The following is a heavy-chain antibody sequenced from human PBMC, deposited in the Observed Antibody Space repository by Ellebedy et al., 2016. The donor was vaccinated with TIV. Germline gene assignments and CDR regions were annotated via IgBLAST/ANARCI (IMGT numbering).Heavy chain of an antibody. J-gene: IGHJ3*01. Sequence: GESLKISCTASGFNFNNYAMTWVRQAPGKGLEWVSAISRSGGTTYYADSVKGRFTISRDNAKNTLYLQMNSLRAEDTAVYYCAREWSAFDLWGQGTMVTVSS. V-gene: IGHV3-23*01. CDR1: GFNFNNYA. CDR2: ISRSGGTT. CDR3: AREWSAFDL. D-gene: IGHD3-3*01.